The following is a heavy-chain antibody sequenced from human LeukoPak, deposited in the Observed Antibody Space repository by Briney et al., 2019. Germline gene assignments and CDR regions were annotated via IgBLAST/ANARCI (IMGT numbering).Heavy chain of an antibody. CDR1: GFTFSDYY. CDR2: IYSGGST. CDR3: ARTYYYDSSALGNAFDI. V-gene: IGHV3-66*01. D-gene: IGHD3-22*01. Sequence: GGSLRLSCAASGFTFSDYYMSWIRQAPGKGLEWVSVIYSGGSTYYADSVKGRFTISRDNSKNTLYLQMNSLRAEDTAVYYCARTYYYDSSALGNAFDIWGQGTMVTVSS. J-gene: IGHJ3*02.